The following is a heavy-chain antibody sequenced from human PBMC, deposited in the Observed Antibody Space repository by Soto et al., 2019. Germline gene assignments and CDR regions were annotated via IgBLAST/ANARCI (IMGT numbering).Heavy chain of an antibody. CDR3: ARTVEYSSSSGYYYYMDV. V-gene: IGHV1-8*01. J-gene: IGHJ6*03. CDR2: MNPNSGNT. D-gene: IGHD6-6*01. CDR1: GYTFTSYD. Sequence: ASVKVSCKASGYTFTSYDINWVRQATGQGLEWMGWMNPNSGNTGYAQKFQGRVTMTRNTSISTAYMELGSLRSEDTAVYYCARTVEYSSSSGYYYYMDVWGKGTTVTVSS.